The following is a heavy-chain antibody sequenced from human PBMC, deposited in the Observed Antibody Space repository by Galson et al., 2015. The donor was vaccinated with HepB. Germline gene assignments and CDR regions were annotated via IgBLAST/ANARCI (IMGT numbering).Heavy chain of an antibody. Sequence: SVKVSCKASGGTFSSYAISWVRQAPGQGLEWMGRIIPILGIANYAQKFQGRVTITADKSTSTAYMELSSLRSEDTAVYYCARWGSLELERPFGAARRQADPIDYWGQGTLVTVSS. J-gene: IGHJ4*02. CDR2: IIPILGIA. D-gene: IGHD1-1*01. CDR3: ARWGSLELERPFGAARRQADPIDY. CDR1: GGTFSSYA. V-gene: IGHV1-69*04.